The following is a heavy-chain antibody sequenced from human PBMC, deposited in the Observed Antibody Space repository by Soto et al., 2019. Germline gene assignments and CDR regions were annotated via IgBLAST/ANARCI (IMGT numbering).Heavy chain of an antibody. CDR1: GYTFTTYA. J-gene: IGHJ4*02. V-gene: IGHV1-3*01. CDR2: VNAENGNT. CDR3: ARDIFGLLTLGVSDF. Sequence: WASVKVSCKASGYTFTTYAIHWVRQAPGQRLEWMGWVNAENGNTKYSQKFQGRVTITVDTSASTAYMEMSSLRSEDTAVYYCARDIFGLLTLGVSDFWGQGTLVTVSS. D-gene: IGHD3-10*02.